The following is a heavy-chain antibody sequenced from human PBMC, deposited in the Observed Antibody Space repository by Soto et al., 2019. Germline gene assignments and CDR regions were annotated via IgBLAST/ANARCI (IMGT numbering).Heavy chain of an antibody. CDR3: AHGSGWLSDY. CDR2: IYWNDDN. V-gene: IGHV2-5*01. J-gene: IGHJ4*02. Sequence: QITLRESGPTLVKPRQTLTLTCSFSGFSLSSTAVGVNWIRQSPGKAPEWLALIYWNDDNHYSPSLKSRLTITKDTSKNQVVLTMTNMDPVDTATYYCAHGSGWLSDYWGPGTLVTVSS. D-gene: IGHD6-13*01. CDR1: GFSLSSTAVG.